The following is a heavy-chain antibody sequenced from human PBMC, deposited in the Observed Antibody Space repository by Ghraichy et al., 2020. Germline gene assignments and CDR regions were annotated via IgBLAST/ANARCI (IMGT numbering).Heavy chain of an antibody. Sequence: SETLSLTCAVSGGSISSSNWWSWVRQPPGKGLEWIGSIYYSGSTYYNPSLKSRVTISVDTSKNQFSLKLSSVTAADTAVYYCARLSKGIAAAGDYWGQGTLVTVSS. CDR3: ARLSKGIAAAGDY. J-gene: IGHJ4*02. CDR2: IYYSGST. V-gene: IGHV4-39*01. CDR1: GGSISSSNW. D-gene: IGHD6-13*01.